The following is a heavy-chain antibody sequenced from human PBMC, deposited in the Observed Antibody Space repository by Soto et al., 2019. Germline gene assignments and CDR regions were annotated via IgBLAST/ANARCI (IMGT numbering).Heavy chain of an antibody. Sequence: SETLSLTCTVSGGSISSYYWSWIRQPPGKGLEWIGYIYYSGSTNYNPSLKRRDTISVDTSKNHFSLKLSSVTAADTAVYYCATRTGNDAFDIWGQGTMVTVSS. D-gene: IGHD7-27*01. J-gene: IGHJ3*02. V-gene: IGHV4-59*08. CDR2: IYYSGST. CDR3: ATRTGNDAFDI. CDR1: GGSISSYY.